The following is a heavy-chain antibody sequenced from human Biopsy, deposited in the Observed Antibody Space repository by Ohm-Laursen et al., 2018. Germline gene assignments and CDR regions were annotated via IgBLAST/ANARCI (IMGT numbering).Heavy chain of an antibody. CDR2: IIPIVGIT. D-gene: IGHD3-10*01. Sequence: SSVKVSCKASGDTFSGSAFFWVRQAPGQGLVYLGRIIPIVGITNHAQTSQGRITLTADKSTFMVYMELSRLRSDDTAIYYCARGGSGSGYYGMDVWGQGATVSVSS. CDR3: ARGGSGSGYYGMDV. V-gene: IGHV1-69*04. J-gene: IGHJ6*02. CDR1: GDTFSGSA.